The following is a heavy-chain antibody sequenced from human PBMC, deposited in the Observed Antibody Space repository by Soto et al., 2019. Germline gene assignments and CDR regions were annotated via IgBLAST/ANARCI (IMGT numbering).Heavy chain of an antibody. D-gene: IGHD4-17*01. CDR3: ASCMLGNDYVGDQDAFDAFDI. CDR1: GGSISSYY. J-gene: IGHJ3*02. CDR2: IYTSGST. V-gene: IGHV4-4*07. Sequence: PETLCLTYTVSGGSISSYYWSWIRQPAGKGLEWIGRIYTSGSTNYNPSLKSRVTMSVDTSKNQFSLKLSSVTAADTAVYYCASCMLGNDYVGDQDAFDAFDIWGQGTMVT.